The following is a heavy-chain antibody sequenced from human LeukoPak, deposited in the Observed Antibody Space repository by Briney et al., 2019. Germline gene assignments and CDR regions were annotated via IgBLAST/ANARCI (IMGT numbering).Heavy chain of an antibody. CDR1: GFTFSNYA. J-gene: IGHJ6*04. CDR2: ISSSSSYI. CDR3: AELGITMIGGV. V-gene: IGHV3-21*01. Sequence: GGSLRLSCAASGFTFSNYAMNWVRQAPGKGLEWVSSISSSSSYIYYADSVKGRFTISRDNAKNSLYLQMNSLRAEDTAVYYCAELGITMIGGVWGKGTAVTISS. D-gene: IGHD3-10*02.